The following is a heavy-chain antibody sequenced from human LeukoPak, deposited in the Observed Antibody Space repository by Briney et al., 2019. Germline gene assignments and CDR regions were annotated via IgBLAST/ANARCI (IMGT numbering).Heavy chain of an antibody. V-gene: IGHV3-7*01. J-gene: IGHJ3*01. CDR2: INHDGSGK. D-gene: IGHD2-21*01. CDR3: ASDPFNIAAHDAFNF. CDR1: GFTFNTYW. Sequence: GGSLRLSCVASGFTFNTYWMSWVRQAPGKGLEWGANINHDGSGKYYVDSVKGRLTISRDNAKNSLYLQMNSLRVEDTAVYYCASDPFNIAAHDAFNFWGQGTAVTVSS.